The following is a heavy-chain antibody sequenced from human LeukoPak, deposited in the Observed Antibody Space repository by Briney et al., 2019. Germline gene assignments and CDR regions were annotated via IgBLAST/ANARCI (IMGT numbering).Heavy chain of an antibody. CDR1: GGSISSTSYY. Sequence: SETLSLTCTVSGGSISSTSYYWGWIRQPPGKGLEWIGSIYYSGSTYYNPSLKSRVTLSVDTSKNQFSLKLSSVTAADTAVYYCATTRGRFDPWGQGTLVTVSS. V-gene: IGHV4-39*01. D-gene: IGHD3-10*01. CDR3: ATTRGRFDP. J-gene: IGHJ5*02. CDR2: IYYSGST.